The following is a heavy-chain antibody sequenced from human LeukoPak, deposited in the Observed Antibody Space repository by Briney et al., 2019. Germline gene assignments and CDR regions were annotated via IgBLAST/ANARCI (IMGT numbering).Heavy chain of an antibody. CDR3: SRDGDRPGSSNFDY. Sequence: PGGSLRLSCTTSGFTFGDYAMSWVRQAPGKGLEWVGFIRSKAYGGTTDYAASVKGRFSISRDDSKSIAYLQMNSLKTDDTAVYYCSRDGDRPGSSNFDYWGQGTLVTVSS. J-gene: IGHJ4*02. D-gene: IGHD3-10*01. CDR2: IRSKAYGGTT. CDR1: GFTFGDYA. V-gene: IGHV3-49*04.